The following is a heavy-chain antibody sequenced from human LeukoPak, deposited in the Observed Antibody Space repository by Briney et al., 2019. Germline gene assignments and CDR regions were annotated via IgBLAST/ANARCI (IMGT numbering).Heavy chain of an antibody. Sequence: SETLSLTCTVSGGSISSYYWSWIRQPPGKGLEWIGYIYYSGSTNYNPSLKSRVTISVDTSKNQFSLKLSSVTAADTAVYYCARGVQRSALYYMDVWGKGTTVTVSS. V-gene: IGHV4-59*01. CDR3: ARGVQRSALYYMDV. D-gene: IGHD6-25*01. CDR1: GGSISSYY. J-gene: IGHJ6*03. CDR2: IYYSGST.